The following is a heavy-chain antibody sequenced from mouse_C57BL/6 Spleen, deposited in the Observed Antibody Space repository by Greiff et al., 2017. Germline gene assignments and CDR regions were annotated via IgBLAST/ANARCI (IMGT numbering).Heavy chain of an antibody. CDR2: INPNNGGT. CDR1: GYTFTDYY. Sequence: VQLQQSGPELVKPGASVKISCKASGYTFTDYYMNWVKQSHGKSLEWIGDINPNNGGTSYNQKFKGKATLTVDKSSSTAYMELRSLTSEDSAVYYCARRLTVFAYWGQGTLVTVSA. CDR3: ARRLTVFAY. D-gene: IGHD1-2*01. V-gene: IGHV1-26*01. J-gene: IGHJ3*01.